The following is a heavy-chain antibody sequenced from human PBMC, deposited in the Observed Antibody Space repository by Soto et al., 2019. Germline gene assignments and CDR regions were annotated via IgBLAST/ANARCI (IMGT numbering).Heavy chain of an antibody. Sequence: QVQLVQSVAEVKKPGASVKVSCKASGYTFTSYGISWVRQAPGQVLEWMVWISAYNGNTNYAQKLQGRVTMTTDTSTSTAYMELRSLRSDDTAVYYCARDSIVVVPAAPDYWGQGTLVTVSS. D-gene: IGHD2-2*01. J-gene: IGHJ4*02. CDR1: GYTFTSYG. CDR2: ISAYNGNT. V-gene: IGHV1-18*01. CDR3: ARDSIVVVPAAPDY.